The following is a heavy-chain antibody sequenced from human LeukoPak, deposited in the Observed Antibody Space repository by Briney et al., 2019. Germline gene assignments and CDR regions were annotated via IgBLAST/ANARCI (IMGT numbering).Heavy chain of an antibody. V-gene: IGHV3-23*01. CDR2: ISGSGGST. CDR3: AKGYCSSTSCYNSFDY. J-gene: IGHJ4*02. D-gene: IGHD2-2*02. CDR1: GFTFSSYA. Sequence: GGSLRLSCAASGFTFSSYAMSWVRQAPGKGLEWVSAISGSGGSTYYADSVEGRFTISRDNSKNTLYLQMNSLRAEDTAVYYCAKGYCSSTSCYNSFDYWGQGTLVTVSS.